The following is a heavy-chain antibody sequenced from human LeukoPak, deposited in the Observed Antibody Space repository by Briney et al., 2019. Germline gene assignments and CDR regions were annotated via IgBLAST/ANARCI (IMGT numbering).Heavy chain of an antibody. Sequence: ASVKVSCKVSGYTLIELSMHWVRPAPGKGLEWMGGFDPENDETIYAQKFQGRVTMTRDTSTSTVYMELSSLRSEDTAVYYCAREAAAAGPPYFDYWGQGTLVTVSS. D-gene: IGHD6-13*01. J-gene: IGHJ4*02. CDR2: FDPENDET. V-gene: IGHV1-24*01. CDR1: GYTLIELS. CDR3: AREAAAAGPPYFDY.